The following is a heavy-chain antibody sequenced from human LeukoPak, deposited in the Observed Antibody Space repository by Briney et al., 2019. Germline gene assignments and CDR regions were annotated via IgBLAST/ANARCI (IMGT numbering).Heavy chain of an antibody. CDR2: INPNSGGT. J-gene: IGHJ4*02. Sequence: GASVKVSCKASGYTSTGYYMHWVRQAPGQGFEWMGWINPNSGGTNYAQKFQGRVTMTRDTSISTAHMELSRLRSDDTAVYYCARASALYCSSTTCLFDYWGQGTLVTVSS. CDR1: GYTSTGYY. CDR3: ARASALYCSSTTCLFDY. V-gene: IGHV1-2*02. D-gene: IGHD2-2*01.